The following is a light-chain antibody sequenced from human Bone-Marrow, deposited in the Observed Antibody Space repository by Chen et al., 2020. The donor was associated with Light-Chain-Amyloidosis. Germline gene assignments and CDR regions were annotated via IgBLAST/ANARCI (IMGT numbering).Light chain of an antibody. CDR1: VLPTKY. Sequence: SYALPQPPSVSVSPGQTARITCSGDVLPTKYAYWYQQKPGQAPVLVIHRDTERPSGISERFSGSSSGTTATLTISGVQAEDEADYHCQSADSSGTYEVIFGGGTKLTVL. V-gene: IGLV3-25*03. J-gene: IGLJ2*01. CDR2: RDT. CDR3: QSADSSGTYEVI.